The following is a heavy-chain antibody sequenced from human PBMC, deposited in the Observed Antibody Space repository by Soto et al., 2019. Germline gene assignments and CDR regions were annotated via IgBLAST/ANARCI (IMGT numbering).Heavy chain of an antibody. CDR2: ISTTGNYI. CDR1: GFSFSSYT. Sequence: GSLRLSCAASGFSFSSYTMNWVRQAPGKGLEWVSTISTTGNYINYADSVKGRFTVSRDNAKNLLYLHLNRLRGNDTGVYYCAIPRDRGAWGQGSLVTVSS. CDR3: AIPRDRGA. D-gene: IGHD3-10*01. V-gene: IGHV3-21*06. J-gene: IGHJ5*02.